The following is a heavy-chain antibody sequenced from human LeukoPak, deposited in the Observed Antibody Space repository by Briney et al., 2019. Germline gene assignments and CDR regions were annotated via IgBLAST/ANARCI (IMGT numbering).Heavy chain of an antibody. CDR1: GFSFSSHA. D-gene: IGHD5-18*01. CDR3: AREATGYSASWGDY. V-gene: IGHV3-7*01. J-gene: IGHJ4*02. CDR2: IKKDGSEK. Sequence: PGGSLRLSCAASGFSFSSHAMSWVRQAPGKGLEWVANIKKDGSEKYYVDSVKGRFTISRDNAKNSVYLEMNSLRVEDTAVYYCAREATGYSASWGDYWGQGTLVTVSS.